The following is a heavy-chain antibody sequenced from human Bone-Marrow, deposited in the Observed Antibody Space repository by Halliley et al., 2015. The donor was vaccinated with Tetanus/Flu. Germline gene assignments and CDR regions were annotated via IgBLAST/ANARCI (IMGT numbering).Heavy chain of an antibody. D-gene: IGHD3-10*01. Sequence: TLSLTCTVSGGSVSSGSYYWSWIRQPPGKGLEWIGYIYYSGSTNYNPSLKSRVTISVDTSKNQFSLKLSSVTAADTAVYCCARVASDYYGSGSYYYIDCWGQGTLVTVSS. V-gene: IGHV4-61*01. CDR3: ARVASDYYGSGSYYYIDC. CDR2: IYYSGST. CDR1: GGSVSSGSYY. J-gene: IGHJ4*02.